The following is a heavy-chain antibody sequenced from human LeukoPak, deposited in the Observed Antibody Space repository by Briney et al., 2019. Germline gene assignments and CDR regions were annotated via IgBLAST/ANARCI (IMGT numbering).Heavy chain of an antibody. CDR3: ARRAVRNGGNSVGFDP. CDR1: GGSISSYY. V-gene: IGHV4-59*01. J-gene: IGHJ5*02. CDR2: IYYSGST. D-gene: IGHD4-23*01. Sequence: SETLSLTCTVSGGSISSYYWSWIRQPPGKGLEWIGYIYYSGSTNYNPSLKSRVTISVDTSKNQFSLKLSSVAAADTAVYYCARRAVRNGGNSVGFDPWGQGTLVTVSS.